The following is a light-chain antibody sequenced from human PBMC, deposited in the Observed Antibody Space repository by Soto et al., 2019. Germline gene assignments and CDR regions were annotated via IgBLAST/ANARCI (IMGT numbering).Light chain of an antibody. CDR2: GAS. Sequence: EIVLTQSPGTLSLYPGDRATLSCWASQSVGSRLAWYQQKPGQAPRLLISGASSSATGIPDRFSGSGSATDFTLTISRLEPEDVALYYCQHYGTSPITFGQGTRLEIK. J-gene: IGKJ5*01. CDR3: QHYGTSPIT. V-gene: IGKV3-20*01. CDR1: QSVGSR.